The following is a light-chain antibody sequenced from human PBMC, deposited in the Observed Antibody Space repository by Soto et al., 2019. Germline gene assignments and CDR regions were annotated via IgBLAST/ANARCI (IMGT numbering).Light chain of an antibody. Sequence: QSVLTQPASVSGSPGQSITISCTVTNSDIGSFHLVSWYQQHPGKAPKLMIYEGDMRPSGVSNRFSGSKSGNTASLTISGLQAEDEADYYCCSCPGTPTPRFGSGTKVTVL. CDR1: NSDIGSFHL. V-gene: IGLV2-23*01. CDR3: CSCPGTPTPR. CDR2: EGD. J-gene: IGLJ1*01.